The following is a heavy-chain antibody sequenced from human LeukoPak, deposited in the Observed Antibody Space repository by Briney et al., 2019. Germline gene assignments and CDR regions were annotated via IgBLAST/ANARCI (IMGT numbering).Heavy chain of an antibody. Sequence: GGSLRLSCTVSGFTFNTYWMHWIRQAPGKGLVWVSRMNNDGRVISYADSVKGRFTISRDNAKNTLYLQMNSLRAEDTAVYYCAREFEATGFWALDYWGQGTLVTASS. V-gene: IGHV3-74*01. D-gene: IGHD3-16*01. CDR1: GFTFNTYW. CDR2: MNNDGRVI. CDR3: AREFEATGFWALDY. J-gene: IGHJ4*02.